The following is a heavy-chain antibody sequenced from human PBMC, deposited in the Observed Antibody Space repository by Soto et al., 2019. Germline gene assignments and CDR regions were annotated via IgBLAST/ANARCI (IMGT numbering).Heavy chain of an antibody. D-gene: IGHD1-26*01. CDR1: GFTFSNYG. CDR3: AKARVRIVGANSFDY. J-gene: IGHJ4*02. V-gene: IGHV3-30*18. Sequence: GGSLRLSCVGSGFTFSNYGMHWVRQPPGKGLEWVALISDDGDKRYYADSVKGRLIISRDNSKDTLYLQMNSLGPDDTAVYFCAKARVRIVGANSFDYWGQGTPVTV. CDR2: ISDDGDKR.